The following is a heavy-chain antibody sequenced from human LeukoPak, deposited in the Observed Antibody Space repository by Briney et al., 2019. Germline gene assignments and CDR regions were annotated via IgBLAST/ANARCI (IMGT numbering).Heavy chain of an antibody. CDR1: GYSFTSYW. D-gene: IGHD6-13*01. V-gene: IGHV5-51*01. J-gene: IGHJ5*02. CDR3: AGEGDTPTSSWYGWFDP. Sequence: GESLKISCKGSGYSFTSYWIGWVRQMPGKGLEWMGIIYPGDSDTRYSPSFQGQVTISADKSISTAYLQWSSLKASDTAMYYCAGEGDTPTSSWYGWFDPWGQGTLVTVSS. CDR2: IYPGDSDT.